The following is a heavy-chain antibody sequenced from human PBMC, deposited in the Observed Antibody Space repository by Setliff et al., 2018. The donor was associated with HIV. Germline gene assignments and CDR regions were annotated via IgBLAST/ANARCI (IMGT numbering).Heavy chain of an antibody. D-gene: IGHD3-22*01. CDR1: GFIFDNYA. J-gene: IGHJ4*02. CDR2: LTWNSHNI. CDR3: ARWEPYDTSGYYDY. V-gene: IGHV3-9*01. Sequence: LRLSCAASGFIFDNYAMHWVRQAPGKGLEWVSGLTWNSHNIHYADSVKGRFTISRDNSKNTLYLQMNSLRAEDTAVYYCARWEPYDTSGYYDYWGQGALVTVSS.